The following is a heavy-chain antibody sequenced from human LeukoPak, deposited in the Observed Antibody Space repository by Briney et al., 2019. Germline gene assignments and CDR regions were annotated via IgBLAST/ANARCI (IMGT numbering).Heavy chain of an antibody. D-gene: IGHD1-26*01. Sequence: PGGSLRLSCAASGFSVISNYMNWVRQAPGKGLEWVSVIYSGGSANYIDSVKGRFTISRDNSKNTPYLQMNSLRAEDTAVYYCARDAGGTYSLAFELWGQGTMVTVSS. CDR3: ARDAGGTYSLAFEL. CDR1: GFSVISNY. J-gene: IGHJ3*01. V-gene: IGHV3-53*01. CDR2: IYSGGSA.